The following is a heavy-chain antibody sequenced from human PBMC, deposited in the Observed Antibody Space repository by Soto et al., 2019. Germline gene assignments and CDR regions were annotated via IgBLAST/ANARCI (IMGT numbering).Heavy chain of an antibody. Sequence: SETPSLTCTVSGDSISSSNYSWGWIRQPPGKGLEWIGTIFYSGATYYNPSLKSRVTISVDTSKNQFSLRLISVTAADTALYYCARRYGWLYFDYWGQGSLVTVS. V-gene: IGHV4-39*01. D-gene: IGHD6-19*01. J-gene: IGHJ4*02. CDR1: GDSISSSNYS. CDR3: ARRYGWLYFDY. CDR2: IFYSGAT.